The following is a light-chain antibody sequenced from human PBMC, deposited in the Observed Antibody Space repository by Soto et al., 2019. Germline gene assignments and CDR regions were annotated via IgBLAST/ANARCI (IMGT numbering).Light chain of an antibody. CDR3: SSYTSSSTYV. V-gene: IGLV2-14*03. CDR2: DVN. Sequence: QSALAQPASVSGSPGQSITISCTGTSSDVGGYNYVSWYQHHPGKAPKLMMYDVNNRPSGVSNRFSGSKSGNTASLIISGLQAEDEADYYCSSYTSSSTYVFGTGTKLTVL. CDR1: SSDVGGYNY. J-gene: IGLJ1*01.